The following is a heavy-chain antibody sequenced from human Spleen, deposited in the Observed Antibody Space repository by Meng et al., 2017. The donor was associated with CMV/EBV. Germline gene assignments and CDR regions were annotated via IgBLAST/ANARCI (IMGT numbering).Heavy chain of an antibody. V-gene: IGHV3-21*01. Sequence: GGSLRLSCEASGFAFNKYVMTWVRQAPGKGLEWVSSISSSSSYIYYADSVKGRFTISRDDAKNSLYLQMNSLRAEDTAVYYCARVPKNPYSSSEKGWFYYGMDVWGQGTTVTVSS. CDR3: ARVPKNPYSSSEKGWFYYGMDV. CDR2: ISSSSSYI. D-gene: IGHD6-6*01. CDR1: GFAFNKYV. J-gene: IGHJ6*02.